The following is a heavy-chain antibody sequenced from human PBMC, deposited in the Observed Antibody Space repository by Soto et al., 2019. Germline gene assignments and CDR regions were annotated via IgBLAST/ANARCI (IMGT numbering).Heavy chain of an antibody. Sequence: SETLSLTCTVSGGSISSYYWSWIRQPPGKGLEWIGYIYYSGSTNYNPSVKSRVTISVETSKNQFSLKLISVTAADTAVYYCARDQSRPIAARPFFAFDIWGQGTMVTVSS. CDR1: GGSISSYY. CDR2: IYYSGST. D-gene: IGHD6-6*01. CDR3: ARDQSRPIAARPFFAFDI. J-gene: IGHJ3*02. V-gene: IGHV4-59*01.